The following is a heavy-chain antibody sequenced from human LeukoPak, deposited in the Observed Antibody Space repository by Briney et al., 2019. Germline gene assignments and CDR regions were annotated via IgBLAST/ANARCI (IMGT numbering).Heavy chain of an antibody. CDR1: GFTFSSDG. V-gene: IGHV3-23*01. Sequence: GGPLRLSCAASGFTFSSDGMSWVRQAPGKGLEWVSAISGSGGSTYYADSVKGRFTISRDNSKNTLYLQMNSLRAEDTAVYYCAKEGYDYVWGSYRYHYFDYWGQGTLVTVSS. D-gene: IGHD3-16*02. CDR2: ISGSGGST. CDR3: AKEGYDYVWGSYRYHYFDY. J-gene: IGHJ4*02.